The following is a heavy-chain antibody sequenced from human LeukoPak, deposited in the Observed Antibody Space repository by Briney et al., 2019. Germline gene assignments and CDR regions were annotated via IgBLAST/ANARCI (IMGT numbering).Heavy chain of an antibody. CDR2: INHSGST. D-gene: IGHD2-2*01. CDR1: GGSFSGYY. CDR3: ACSSTSLRFDP. J-gene: IGHJ5*02. V-gene: IGHV4-34*01. Sequence: SETLSLTCAVYGGSFSGYYWSWIRQPPGKGLEWIGEINHSGSTNYNPSLKSRVTISVDTSKNQFSLKLSSVTAADTAVYYCACSSTSLRFDPWGQGTLVTVSS.